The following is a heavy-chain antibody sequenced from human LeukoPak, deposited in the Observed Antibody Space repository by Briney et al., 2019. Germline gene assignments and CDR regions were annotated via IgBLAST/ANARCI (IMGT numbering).Heavy chain of an antibody. V-gene: IGHV4-4*07. D-gene: IGHD6-13*01. CDR3: AGDIAAAGTYGMDV. J-gene: IGHJ6*02. CDR1: GGSISNYY. Sequence: PSETLSLTCSVSGGSISNYYWSWIRQPAGKGLEWIGRINPSGGTNYHPSLKSRVTMSIDTSKNQFSLELSSVTAADTAVYYCAGDIAAAGTYGMDVWGQGTTVTVSS. CDR2: INPSGGT.